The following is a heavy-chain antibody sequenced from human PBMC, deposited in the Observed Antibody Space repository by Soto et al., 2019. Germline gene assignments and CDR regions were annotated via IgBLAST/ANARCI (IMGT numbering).Heavy chain of an antibody. CDR2: IYHSGST. CDR3: ARVGCSSSCCYQSWFDP. CDR1: GGSISSGGYS. D-gene: IGHD2-2*01. J-gene: IGHJ5*02. Sequence: QLQLQESGSGLVKPSQTLSLTCAVSGGSISSGGYSWSWIRQPPGKGLEWIGYIYHSGSTYYNPSLRSRVTISGDRSKNQFSVKQSSVTAADTAVFYWARVGCSSSCCYQSWFDPWGQGTLVTVSS. V-gene: IGHV4-30-2*01.